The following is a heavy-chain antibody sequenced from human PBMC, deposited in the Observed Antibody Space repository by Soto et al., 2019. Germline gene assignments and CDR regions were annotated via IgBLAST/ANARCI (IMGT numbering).Heavy chain of an antibody. CDR3: VKASTVTGVGGYR. J-gene: IGHJ4*02. CDR1: GFAFSSYW. Sequence: EVQLVESGGGLVQPGGSLRLSCAASGFAFSSYWMQWVRQAPGKGPVWVSRISSNGMNTTYAYPCKGRFTDSRDNAKNTMNLQMTSLRDDDTAVYYCVKASTVTGVGGYRWGQGTLVTVSS. V-gene: IGHV3-74*03. CDR2: ISSNGMNT. D-gene: IGHD6-19*01.